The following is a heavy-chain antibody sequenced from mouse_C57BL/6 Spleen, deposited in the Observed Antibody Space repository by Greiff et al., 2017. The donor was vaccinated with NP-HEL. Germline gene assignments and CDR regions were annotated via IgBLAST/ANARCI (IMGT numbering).Heavy chain of an antibody. CDR2: FHPYNDDT. D-gene: IGHD2-5*01. V-gene: IGHV1-47*01. CDR3: ARSSNYEAMYY. J-gene: IGHJ4*01. Sequence: QVHVKQSGAELVKPGASVKMSCKASGYTFTTYPIEWMKQNHGKSLEWIGNFHPYNDDTKYNEKFKGKATLTVEKSSSTVYLELSRLTSDDSAVYFCARSSNYEAMYYWGQGTSVTVSS. CDR1: GYTFTTYP.